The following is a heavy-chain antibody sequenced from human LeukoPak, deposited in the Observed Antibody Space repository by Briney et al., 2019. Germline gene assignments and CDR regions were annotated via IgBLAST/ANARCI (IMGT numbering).Heavy chain of an antibody. D-gene: IGHD6-6*01. CDR2: IYTSGST. V-gene: IGHV4-61*02. Sequence: SQTLSLTCTVSGGSISSGSYYWSWIRQPAGKGLEWIGRIYTSGSTNYNPSLKSRVTISVDRSKNQFSLKLSSVTAADTAVYYCARGIAARPLNYFDYWGQGTLVTVSS. CDR3: ARGIAARPLNYFDY. CDR1: GGSISSGSYY. J-gene: IGHJ4*02.